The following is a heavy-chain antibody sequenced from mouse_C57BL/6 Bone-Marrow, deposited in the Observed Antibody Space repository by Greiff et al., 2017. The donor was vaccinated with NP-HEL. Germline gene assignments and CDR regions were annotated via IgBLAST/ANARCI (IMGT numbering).Heavy chain of an antibody. D-gene: IGHD4-1*01. J-gene: IGHJ1*03. Sequence: QVQLKQPGAELVMPGASVKLSCKASGYTFTSYWMHWVKQRPGQGLEWIGEIDPSDSYINYNQKFKGKSTLTADKSSSTVYMQLRSLTSEDSAVSYCRKVDWDVYFGGWGTMATVTV. CDR2: IDPSDSYI. CDR3: RKVDWDVYFGG. CDR1: GYTFTSYW. V-gene: IGHV1-69*01.